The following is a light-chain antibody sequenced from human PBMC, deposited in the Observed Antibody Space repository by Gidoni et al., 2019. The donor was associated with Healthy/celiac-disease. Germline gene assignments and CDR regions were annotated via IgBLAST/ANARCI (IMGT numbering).Light chain of an antibody. CDR2: GAS. V-gene: IGKV3-20*01. CDR1: QSVSSSY. CDR3: QQYGSSPGT. J-gene: IGKJ1*01. Sequence: ESVLPQSPGTQSLSPGERATLSSWSSQSVSSSYLAGYQQKPGQAPRLLIYGASSRVTGVPYRFSGSGSGTDFTLTISRLEPEDFAVYYCQQYGSSPGTFGQGTKVEIK.